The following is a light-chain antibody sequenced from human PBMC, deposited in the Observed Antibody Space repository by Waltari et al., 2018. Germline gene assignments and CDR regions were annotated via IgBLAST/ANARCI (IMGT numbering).Light chain of an antibody. CDR3: QQYNSYSWT. CDR1: QRSSSW. V-gene: IGKV1-5*03. Sequence: DIQMTQSPSTLSASVGDSVTITCLASQRSSSWLAWYQQKPGKAPKLLIYKASSLESGVPSRFSGSGSGTEFTLIINSLQPDDFATYYCQQYNSYSWTFGQGTKVEIK. CDR2: KAS. J-gene: IGKJ1*01.